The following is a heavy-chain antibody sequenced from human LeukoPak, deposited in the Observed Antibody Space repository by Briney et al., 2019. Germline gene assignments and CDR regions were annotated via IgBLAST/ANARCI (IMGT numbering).Heavy chain of an antibody. CDR3: AKDLESIAVAGFDY. Sequence: GGSLRLSCAASGFTFSSYGMHWVRQAPGKGLEWVAVISYDGSNKYYADSVKGRFTISRDNSKNTLYLQMNSLRAEDTAVYYCAKDLESIAVAGFDYWGQGTLVTVSS. V-gene: IGHV3-30*18. J-gene: IGHJ4*02. CDR1: GFTFSSYG. D-gene: IGHD6-19*01. CDR2: ISYDGSNK.